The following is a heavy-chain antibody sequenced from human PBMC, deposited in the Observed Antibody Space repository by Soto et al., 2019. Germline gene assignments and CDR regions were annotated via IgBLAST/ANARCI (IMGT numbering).Heavy chain of an antibody. J-gene: IGHJ4*02. D-gene: IGHD1-1*01. Sequence: SVKVSCKASGGTFSSYTISWVRQAPGQRLEWMGWIIAILGIANYSQNFQGRVTITRDTSASTAYMELSSLTAEDTAVYFCAREKGATGTFDYWGQGALVTVSS. CDR3: AREKGATGTFDY. V-gene: IGHV1-69*10. CDR2: IIAILGIA. CDR1: GGTFSSYT.